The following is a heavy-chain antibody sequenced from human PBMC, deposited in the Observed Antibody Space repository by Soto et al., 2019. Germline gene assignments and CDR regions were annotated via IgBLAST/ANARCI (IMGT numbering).Heavy chain of an antibody. CDR1: GYNFSNYD. CDR2: MNPKRGYT. Sequence: QVQLVQSGAEVKKPGTSVRISCKTSGYNFSNYDINWVRQAAGQGLEWMGWMNPKRGYTGSARNFQGRVTMTRDTSMATAYMELSSLRSEDTAMYYCARVMGSVDFWGQGTLVTVSS. J-gene: IGHJ4*02. D-gene: IGHD2-8*01. CDR3: ARVMGSVDF. V-gene: IGHV1-8*01.